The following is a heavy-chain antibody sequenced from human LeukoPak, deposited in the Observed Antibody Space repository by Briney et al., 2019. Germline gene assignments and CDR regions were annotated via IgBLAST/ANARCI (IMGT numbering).Heavy chain of an antibody. CDR3: AREASGSIWGDDWGYFNY. Sequence: GGSLRLSCAASGFTFSSYAMHWVRQAPGKGLEWAAVISYDGSNKYYADSVKSRFTISRDNSKNTLYLQMNSLRAGDTAVYYCAREASGSIWGDDWGYFNYWGQGTLVTVSS. J-gene: IGHJ4*02. D-gene: IGHD7-27*01. CDR1: GFTFSSYA. V-gene: IGHV3-30*04. CDR2: ISYDGSNK.